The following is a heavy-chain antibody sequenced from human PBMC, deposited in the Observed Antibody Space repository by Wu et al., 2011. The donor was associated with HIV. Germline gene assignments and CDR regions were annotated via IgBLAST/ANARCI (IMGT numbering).Heavy chain of an antibody. Sequence: QVQLVQSGAELKKPGASVKVSCKASGYTFTGYYMHWVRQAPGQGLEWMGWIDPNRGGTNYAQKFQGRVTMTRDTSISTAYMELSRLRSDDTAVYYCARPYCSGGNCLGFDYWAREPWSPSPQ. J-gene: IGHJ4*02. V-gene: IGHV1-2*02. CDR3: ARPYCSGGNCLGFDY. CDR2: IDPNRGGT. CDR1: GYTFTGYY. D-gene: IGHD2-15*01.